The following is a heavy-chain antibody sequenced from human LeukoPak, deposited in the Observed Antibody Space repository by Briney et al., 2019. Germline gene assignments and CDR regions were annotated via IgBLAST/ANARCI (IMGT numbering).Heavy chain of an antibody. D-gene: IGHD3-10*01. CDR3: AKSRGV. J-gene: IGHJ6*02. V-gene: IGHV3-43*02. CDR2: INGDGNNT. CDR1: GFTFDDYA. Sequence: PGGSLRLSCAASGFTFDDYATHWVRQAPGKGLEWVSLINGDGNNTYYADSVKGRFTISRDNSKNFLYLQMNSLKAEDTAFYYCAKSRGVWGQGTTVTVSS.